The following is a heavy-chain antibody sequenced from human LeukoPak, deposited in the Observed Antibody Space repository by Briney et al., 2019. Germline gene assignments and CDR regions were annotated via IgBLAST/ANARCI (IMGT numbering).Heavy chain of an antibody. CDR3: ARVWPRSSDFGAFDI. V-gene: IGHV4-4*07. Sequence: SETLSLTCTVSGGSISSYYWSWIRQPAGKGLEWIGRIYTSGSTNYNPSLKSRVTMSVDTSKNQFSLKLSSVTAADTAVYYCARVWPRSSDFGAFDIWGQGTMVTVSS. J-gene: IGHJ3*02. CDR1: GGSISSYY. D-gene: IGHD3-22*01. CDR2: IYTSGST.